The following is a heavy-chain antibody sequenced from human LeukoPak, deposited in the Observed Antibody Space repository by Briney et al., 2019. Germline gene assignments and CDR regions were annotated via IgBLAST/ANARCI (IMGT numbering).Heavy chain of an antibody. CDR1: GGSFISYY. J-gene: IGHJ6*02. CDR2: IYTSGST. Sequence: SETLSLTCTVSGGSFISYYWSWIRHPAGKGLEWIGRIYTSGSTDYNPSLKSRVTMSVDTSKNQFSLKLTPVTAADTAVYYCARGPRGYYYDMDVWGQGTTVTVSS. CDR3: ARGPRGYYYDMDV. V-gene: IGHV4-4*07.